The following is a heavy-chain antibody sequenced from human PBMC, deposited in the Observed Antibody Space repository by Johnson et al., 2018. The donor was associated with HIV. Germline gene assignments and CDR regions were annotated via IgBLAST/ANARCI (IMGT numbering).Heavy chain of an antibody. D-gene: IGHD6-19*01. V-gene: IGHV3-11*04. Sequence: QVQLVESGGGLVKPGGSLRLSCAASVFTFSDYYMSWIRQAPGKGLEWVSYISSSGSTIYYADSVKGRFTISRDNAKNSLYLQMNSLRAEDTAVYYCASRYSSGRADAFDIWGQGTMVTVSS. CDR2: ISSSGSTI. J-gene: IGHJ3*02. CDR1: VFTFSDYY. CDR3: ASRYSSGRADAFDI.